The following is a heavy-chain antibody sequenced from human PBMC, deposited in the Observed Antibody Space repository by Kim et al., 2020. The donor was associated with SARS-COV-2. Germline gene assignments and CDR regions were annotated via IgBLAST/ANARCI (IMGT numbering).Heavy chain of an antibody. V-gene: IGHV3-23*01. CDR1: GFTFDTYA. Sequence: GGSLRPSCVASGFTFDTYAMSWVRQAPGKGLEWVSVISGGAVNKFYADSVRGRFTISRDNSKKTLYLQMNSLRDEDTALYYCAKMVIMDGYNYFYYYAM. CDR3: AKMVIMDGYNYFYYYAM. D-gene: IGHD2-21*01. J-gene: IGHJ6*01. CDR2: ISGGAVNK.